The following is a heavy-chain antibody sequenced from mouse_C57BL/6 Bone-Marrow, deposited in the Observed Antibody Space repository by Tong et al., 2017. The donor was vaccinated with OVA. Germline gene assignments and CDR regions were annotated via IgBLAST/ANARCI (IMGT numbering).Heavy chain of an antibody. Sequence: EVQLQESGPELVKPGASVKMSCKPSGYSFTDYFMNWVKQSHGKSLDWIGRINPYNGDTFYNQKFKGKATITADTSSNTAYLQLSSLTSEDTAVYYCAPTSPDYWGQGTTLTVSS. CDR1: GYSFTDYF. CDR3: APTSPDY. CDR2: INPYNGDT. D-gene: IGHD6-1*01. J-gene: IGHJ2*01. V-gene: IGHV1-20*01.